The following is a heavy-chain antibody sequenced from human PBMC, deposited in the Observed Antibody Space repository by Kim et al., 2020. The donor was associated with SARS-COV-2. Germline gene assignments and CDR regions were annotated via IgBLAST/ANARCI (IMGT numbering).Heavy chain of an antibody. CDR1: GFTFSSYA. V-gene: IGHV3-23*01. J-gene: IGHJ6*02. CDR2: ISDGGTRT. CDR3: ARNDYFNSGSSYYYGMDV. D-gene: IGHD3-10*01. Sequence: GGSLRLSCTASGFTFSSYAMSWVRQAPGKGLEWVSAISDGGTRTYYADSVKGRFTISRDNSKNTLYLQMTGLRAEDTAVYYCARNDYFNSGSSYYYGMDVWGQGNTVTVSS.